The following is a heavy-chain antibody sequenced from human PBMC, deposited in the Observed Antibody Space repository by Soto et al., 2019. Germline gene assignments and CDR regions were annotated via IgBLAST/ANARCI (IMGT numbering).Heavy chain of an antibody. Sequence: PGGSLRLSCAASGFTFSSYAMSWFRQAPGKGLEWVSAISGSGGSTYYADSVKGRFTISRDNSKNTLYLQMNSLRAEDTAVYYCAKYGANFLYCGGDCYMAYFDYWGQGTLVTVSS. V-gene: IGHV3-23*01. CDR1: GFTFSSYA. J-gene: IGHJ4*02. CDR2: ISGSGGST. D-gene: IGHD2-21*02. CDR3: AKYGANFLYCGGDCYMAYFDY.